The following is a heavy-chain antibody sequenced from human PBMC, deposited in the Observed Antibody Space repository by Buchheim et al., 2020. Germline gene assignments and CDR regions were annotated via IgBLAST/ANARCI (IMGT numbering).Heavy chain of an antibody. Sequence: EVQLVESGGGLVQPGGSLRLSCAASGFTFSSYWMHWVRQAPGKGLVWVSRINSDGSSTSYADSVKGRFTISRDNAKNTLYLQMNSLRTEDTAVYYCARDDSSGWPYYYYYYGMDVWGQGTT. CDR2: INSDGSST. J-gene: IGHJ6*02. CDR1: GFTFSSYW. V-gene: IGHV3-74*01. D-gene: IGHD6-19*01. CDR3: ARDDSSGWPYYYYYYGMDV.